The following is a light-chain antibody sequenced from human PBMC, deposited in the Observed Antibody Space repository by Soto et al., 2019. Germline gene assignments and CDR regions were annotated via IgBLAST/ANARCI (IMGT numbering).Light chain of an antibody. CDR2: DVS. Sequence: QSALTQPPSVSGSPGQSVTISCTGTSSDIGAYNYVSWYQQHPGQAPKLMIYDVSERPSGVPDRFSGSKSGNTASLTISGLQAEDEADYYCCSYAGTYTFVFGSGTKVTVL. V-gene: IGLV2-11*01. CDR1: SSDIGAYNY. J-gene: IGLJ6*01. CDR3: CSYAGTYTFV.